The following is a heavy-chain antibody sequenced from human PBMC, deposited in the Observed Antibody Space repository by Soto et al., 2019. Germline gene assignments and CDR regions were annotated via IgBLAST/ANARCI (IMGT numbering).Heavy chain of an antibody. D-gene: IGHD3-22*01. CDR2: IFHSGIT. J-gene: IGHJ5*01. Sequence: SETLSLTCFISGGSFSDDYWTWIRQSPGKGLEWIGYIFHSGITDYNPSVKSRVTISIDKSRNLFSLNLTSVTAADTAVYYCARDRYFYDSRGYYRTLDSWGQGTLVTVSS. CDR1: GGSFSDDY. CDR3: ARDRYFYDSRGYYRTLDS. V-gene: IGHV4-59*01.